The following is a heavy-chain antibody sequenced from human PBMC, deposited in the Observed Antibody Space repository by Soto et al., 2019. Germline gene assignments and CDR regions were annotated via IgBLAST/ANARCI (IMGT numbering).Heavy chain of an antibody. CDR2: VHYSGRA. CDR3: ARISNAYGGNGAFDY. Sequence: SLTCTVSCGSISNYYWIWIRQPQGKGLDWIGYVHYSGRATYNPSFKSRVSISVDTSKNQFSVNMSSVTAADTAVYYCARISNAYGGNGAFDYWGQGTLVTVSS. V-gene: IGHV4-59*01. D-gene: IGHD4-17*01. J-gene: IGHJ4*02. CDR1: CGSISNYY.